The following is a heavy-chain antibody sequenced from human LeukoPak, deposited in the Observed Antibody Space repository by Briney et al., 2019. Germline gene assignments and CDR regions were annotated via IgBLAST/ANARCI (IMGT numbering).Heavy chain of an antibody. CDR3: ARDGGLYSSGWYGVDY. V-gene: IGHV3-33*01. D-gene: IGHD6-19*01. J-gene: IGHJ4*02. CDR1: GFTFSSYG. Sequence: GRSLRLSCAASGFTFSSYGMHWVRQAPGKGLEWVAVIWDDGSNKYYADSVKGRFTIARDNSKNTLYLQMNSLRAEATALYYCARDGGLYSSGWYGVDYWGQGNLVTVSS. CDR2: IWDDGSNK.